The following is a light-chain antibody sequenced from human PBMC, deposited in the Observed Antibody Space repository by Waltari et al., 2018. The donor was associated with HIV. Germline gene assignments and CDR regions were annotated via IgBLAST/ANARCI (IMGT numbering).Light chain of an antibody. CDR2: KNN. CDR1: DSNIGSNN. V-gene: IGLV1-47*01. J-gene: IGLJ3*02. CDR3: ASWDDNLKSWL. Sequence: RVLGPCSGSDSNIGSNNVYWYQDLPGTAPKLLIYKNNQRPSGVPDRFSGSKSDTSASLAISGLRSEDEADYYCASWDDNLKSWLFGGVTKLTVL.